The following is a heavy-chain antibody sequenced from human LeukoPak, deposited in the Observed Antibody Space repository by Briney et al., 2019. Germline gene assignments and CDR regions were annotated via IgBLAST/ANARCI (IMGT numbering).Heavy chain of an antibody. V-gene: IGHV3-33*08. CDR3: ARDPVRRDSY. CDR1: GFTLSTYG. J-gene: IGHJ4*02. CDR2: MWYDGNNK. Sequence: GGSLRLSCAASGFTLSTYGMHWVRQAPGKGLEWVAVMWYDGNNKYYADSVKGRFTISRDNPKNTLYLQMNSLRAEDTAVYYCARDPVRRDSYWGQGTLVTVSS. D-gene: IGHD3-10*01.